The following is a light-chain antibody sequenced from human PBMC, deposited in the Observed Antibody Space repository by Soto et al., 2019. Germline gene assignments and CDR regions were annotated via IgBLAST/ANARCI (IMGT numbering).Light chain of an antibody. Sequence: QSALTQPPPAPGSPGQSVTISCTGTSSDVGAYNFVSWYQQLPGKGPKLMIYEVTKRPSGVPDRFSGSKSGNTASLTVAGLQVEDEADYYCSSYAGSITIYVFGTGTKLPVL. V-gene: IGLV2-8*01. CDR1: SSDVGAYNF. CDR3: SSYAGSITIYV. CDR2: EVT. J-gene: IGLJ1*01.